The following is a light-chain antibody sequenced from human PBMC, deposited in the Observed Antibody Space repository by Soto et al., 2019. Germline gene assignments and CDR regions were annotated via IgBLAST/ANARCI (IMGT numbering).Light chain of an antibody. Sequence: EIFMADAPATLSLSPVERSTLSFMASHSVYSNYLACYQKKPGQAPRLLIYGISKRATDIPDRFSGSGSGTEFTLTISRLKPEDFANYYCQQNGKSPITFGQGTRMEIK. J-gene: IGKJ5*01. CDR2: GIS. CDR1: HSVYSNY. CDR3: QQNGKSPIT. V-gene: IGKV3-20*01.